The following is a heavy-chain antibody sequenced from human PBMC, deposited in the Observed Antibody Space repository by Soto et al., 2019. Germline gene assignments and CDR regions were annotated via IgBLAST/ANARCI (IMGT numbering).Heavy chain of an antibody. CDR3: ARGPSEDIVATTFNY. V-gene: IGHV3-11*01. J-gene: IGHJ4*02. CDR1: GFTFSDYY. D-gene: IGHD5-12*01. CDR2: ISSSGSTI. Sequence: GGSLRLSCAASGFTFSDYYMSWIRQAPGKGLEWVSYISSSGSTIYYADSVKGRFTISRDNAKNSLYVQMNSLRAEDTAVYYCARGPSEDIVATTFNYWGQGTLVTVSS.